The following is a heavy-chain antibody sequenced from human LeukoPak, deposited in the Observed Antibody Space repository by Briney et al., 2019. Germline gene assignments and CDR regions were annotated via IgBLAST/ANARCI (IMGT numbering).Heavy chain of an antibody. CDR1: GYTFTGYY. Sequence: ASVKVSCKASGYTFTGYYMHWVRQAPGQGLEWMGWINPNSGGTNYAQKFQGRVTMTRDTSISTAYMELSRLRSDDTAVYYCARDGGGLPAITGTTGSPIDYWGQGTLVTVSS. CDR3: ARDGGGLPAITGTTGSPIDY. CDR2: INPNSGGT. J-gene: IGHJ4*02. V-gene: IGHV1-2*02. D-gene: IGHD1-7*01.